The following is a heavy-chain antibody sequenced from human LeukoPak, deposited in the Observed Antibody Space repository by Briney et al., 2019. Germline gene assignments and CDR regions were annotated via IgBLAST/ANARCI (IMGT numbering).Heavy chain of an antibody. J-gene: IGHJ4*02. CDR3: ARERRHYYDSSGYYDY. V-gene: IGHV4-39*02. CDR2: IYYSGNT. D-gene: IGHD3-22*01. CDR1: GVSISSSNSY. Sequence: SETLSLTCTVSGVSISSSNSYWGWIRQPPGKGLEWIGSIYYSGNTYYNASLKSQVSISIDTSKNQFSLRLTSVTAADTAVYYCARERRHYYDSSGYYDYWGQGTLVTVSS.